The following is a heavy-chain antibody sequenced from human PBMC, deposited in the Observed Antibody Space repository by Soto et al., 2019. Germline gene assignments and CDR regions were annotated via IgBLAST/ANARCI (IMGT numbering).Heavy chain of an antibody. Sequence: GGSLRLSCAASGFTFSSYSMNWVRQAPGKGLEWVSSISSSSSYIYYADSVKGRFTISRDNAKNSLYLQMNSLRAEDTAVYYCARDFCSGGSCYHPGTFDYWGQGTLVTVSS. CDR1: GFTFSSYS. V-gene: IGHV3-21*01. J-gene: IGHJ4*02. CDR2: ISSSSSYI. D-gene: IGHD2-15*01. CDR3: ARDFCSGGSCYHPGTFDY.